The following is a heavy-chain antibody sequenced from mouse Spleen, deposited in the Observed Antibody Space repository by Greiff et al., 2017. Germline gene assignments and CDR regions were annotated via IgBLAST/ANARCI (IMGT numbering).Heavy chain of an antibody. CDR2: ISYDGSN. J-gene: IGHJ2*01. CDR3: ARDKGGHYFDY. D-gene: IGHD3-3*01. V-gene: IGHV3-6*01. CDR1: GYSITSGYY. Sequence: VQLKQSGPGLVKPSQSLSLTCSVTGYSITSGYYWNWIRQFPGNKLEWMGYISYDGSNNYNPSLKNRISITRDTSKNQFFLKLNSVTTEDTATYYCARDKGGHYFDYWGQGTTLTVSS.